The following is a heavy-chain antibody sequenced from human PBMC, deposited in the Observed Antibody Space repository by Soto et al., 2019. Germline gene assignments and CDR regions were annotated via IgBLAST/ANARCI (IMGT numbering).Heavy chain of an antibody. D-gene: IGHD3-10*01. V-gene: IGHV5-51*01. CDR3: ARLPYNYGSGKRHYYYYMDF. CDR1: GYSFTTYS. J-gene: IGHJ6*03. CDR2: IYPGDSDT. Sequence: GESLKISCKGSGYSFTTYSIGWVRQMPGKGLEWMGIIYPGDSDTRYSPSFQGQVTISADKSISTAYLQWSSLKASDTAMYYCARLPYNYGSGKRHYYYYMDFSGKGTTVTVSS.